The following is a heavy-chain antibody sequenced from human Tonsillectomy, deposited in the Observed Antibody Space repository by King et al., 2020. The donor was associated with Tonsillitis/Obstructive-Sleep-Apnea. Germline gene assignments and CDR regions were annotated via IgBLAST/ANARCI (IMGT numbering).Heavy chain of an antibody. J-gene: IGHJ5*02. CDR3: ARVQLWLRWFDP. Sequence: VQLQQWGAGLLKPSETLSLTCAVYGGSFSGYYWSWIRQPPGKGLAWIGEINHSGSTNYNPSLKSRVTISVDTSKNQFSLKLSSVTAADTAVYYCARVQLWLRWFDPWGQGTLVTVSS. CDR1: GGSFSGYY. CDR2: INHSGST. D-gene: IGHD5-18*01. V-gene: IGHV4-34*01.